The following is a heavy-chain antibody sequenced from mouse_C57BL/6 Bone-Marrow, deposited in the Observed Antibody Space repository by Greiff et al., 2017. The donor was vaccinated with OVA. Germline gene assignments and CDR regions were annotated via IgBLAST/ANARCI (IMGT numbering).Heavy chain of an antibody. CDR1: GYTFTSYW. CDR2: IHPNSGST. Sequence: QVQLQQPGAELVKPGASVKLSCKASGYTFTSYWMHWVKQRPGQGLEWIGMIHPNSGSTNYNAKFKSKATLTVDKSSSTAYMQLSSLTSEDSAVYYCARIPNYAFYYYAMDYWGQGTSVTVSS. CDR3: ARIPNYAFYYYAMDY. D-gene: IGHD2-1*01. V-gene: IGHV1-64*01. J-gene: IGHJ4*01.